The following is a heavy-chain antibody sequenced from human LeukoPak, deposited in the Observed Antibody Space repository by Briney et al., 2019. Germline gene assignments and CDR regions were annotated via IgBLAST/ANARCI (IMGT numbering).Heavy chain of an antibody. D-gene: IGHD4-17*01. CDR2: IRYDGSDK. V-gene: IGHV3-30*02. J-gene: IGHJ4*02. CDR3: ARDHYGDYVFDY. Sequence: HPGGSLRLSCAASGFTFSSYGMHWVRQAPGKGLEWVAFIRYDGSDKYYADSVKGRFTISRDNAKNTLYLQMNSLRAEDTAVYYCARDHYGDYVFDYWGQGTLVTVSS. CDR1: GFTFSSYG.